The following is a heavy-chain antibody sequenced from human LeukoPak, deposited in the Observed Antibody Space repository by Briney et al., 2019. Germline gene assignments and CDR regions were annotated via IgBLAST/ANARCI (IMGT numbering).Heavy chain of an antibody. CDR1: GFTFIRHG. J-gene: IGHJ4*02. Sequence: PGGSLGLSCAASGFTFIRHGMHWVRQTPGKGLEWVAFISYDGSNEYYADSVKGRFPISRDNSKNTLYLQMNSLRVEDTAVYYCAKDGGGTDFDYWGQGTLVTVSS. CDR2: ISYDGSNE. CDR3: AKDGGGTDFDY. D-gene: IGHD1-26*01. V-gene: IGHV3-30*18.